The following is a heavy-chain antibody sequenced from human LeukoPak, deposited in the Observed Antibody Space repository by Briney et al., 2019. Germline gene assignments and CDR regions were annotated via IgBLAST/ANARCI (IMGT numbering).Heavy chain of an antibody. Sequence: GGSLRLSCAASGFTFSSYGMHWVRQAPGKGLEWVAVISYDGSNKYYADSVKGRFTISRDNSKNTLYLQMNSLGAEDTAVYYCATRRTFRYWGQGTLVTVSS. CDR1: GFTFSSYG. D-gene: IGHD3-16*01. V-gene: IGHV3-30*03. CDR3: ATRRTFRY. CDR2: ISYDGSNK. J-gene: IGHJ4*02.